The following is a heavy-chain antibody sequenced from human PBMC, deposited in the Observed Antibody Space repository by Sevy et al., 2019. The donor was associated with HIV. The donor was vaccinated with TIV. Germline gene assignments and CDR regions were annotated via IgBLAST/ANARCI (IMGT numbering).Heavy chain of an antibody. CDR1: GGSISSSSYY. J-gene: IGHJ4*02. V-gene: IGHV4-39*01. Sequence: SETLSLTCTVSGGSISSSSYYWGWIRQPPGKGLEWIGSIYYSGSTYYNPSLKSRVTISVDTSKNQFSLKLSSVTAADTAVYYCARHGLRSRHPHYSNYGGRGKIDYWGQGTLVTVSS. CDR2: IYYSGST. D-gene: IGHD4-4*01. CDR3: ARHGLRSRHPHYSNYGGRGKIDY.